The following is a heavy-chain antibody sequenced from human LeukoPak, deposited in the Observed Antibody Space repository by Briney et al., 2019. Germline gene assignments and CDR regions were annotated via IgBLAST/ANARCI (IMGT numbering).Heavy chain of an antibody. J-gene: IGHJ4*02. CDR3: ARGKYTSFDN. CDR1: GDSIFTNNVA. D-gene: IGHD6-6*01. V-gene: IGHV6-1*01. CDR2: TYYRSKWSF. Sequence: SQTLSLPCAISGDSIFTNNVAWNWIRQSPSRGLEWLGRTYYRSKWSFDYAVSVKSRITINADTSKNQFSLQLSSVTPEDTAVYYCARGKYTSFDNWGQGSLVTVSS.